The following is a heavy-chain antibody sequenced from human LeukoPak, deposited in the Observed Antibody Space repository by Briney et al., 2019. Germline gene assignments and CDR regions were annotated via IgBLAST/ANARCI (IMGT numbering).Heavy chain of an antibody. CDR3: ARYRDIVVVPAGPFDP. V-gene: IGHV3-23*01. CDR1: GFTFSSYA. D-gene: IGHD2-2*01. Sequence: GGSLRLSCAASGFTFSSYAMSWVRQAPGKGLEWVSAISGSGGSTYYADSVKGRFTISRDNSKNTLYLQMNSLRAEDTAVYYCARYRDIVVVPAGPFDPWGQGTLVTVSS. CDR2: ISGSGGST. J-gene: IGHJ5*02.